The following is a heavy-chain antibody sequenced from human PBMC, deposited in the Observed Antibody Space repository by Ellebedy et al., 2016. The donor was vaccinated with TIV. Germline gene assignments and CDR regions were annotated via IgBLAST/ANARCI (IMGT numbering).Heavy chain of an antibody. D-gene: IGHD2-15*01. J-gene: IGHJ3*01. Sequence: GSLRLXXTVSGGSVNSGGYYCSWIRQPPGKGLEWIGYIYYSGSTNYNPSLKSRVTISVDTSKNQFSLKLTSVTAADTAVYYCARDRAADAFDVWGQGTMVTVSS. CDR2: IYYSGST. CDR3: ARDRAADAFDV. CDR1: GGSVNSGGYY. V-gene: IGHV4-61*08.